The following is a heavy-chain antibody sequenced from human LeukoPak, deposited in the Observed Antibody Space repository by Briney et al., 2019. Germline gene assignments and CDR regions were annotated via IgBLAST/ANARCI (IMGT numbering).Heavy chain of an antibody. V-gene: IGHV1-2*02. CDR1: GYSFTGYY. J-gene: IGHJ4*02. CDR2: INPSSGGT. CDR3: VVGTTPFCYFDS. Sequence: ASVKVSYKASGYSFTGYYIHWVRQAPGQGPEWMGWINPSSGGTDYAQKFQGRVTMTRDTSISTAYMELSSLRSDDTAVYYCVVGTTPFCYFDSWGQGTLVTFSS. D-gene: IGHD1-26*01.